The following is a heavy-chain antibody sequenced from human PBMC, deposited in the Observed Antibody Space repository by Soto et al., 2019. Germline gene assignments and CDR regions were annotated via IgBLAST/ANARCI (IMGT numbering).Heavy chain of an antibody. D-gene: IGHD3-22*01. V-gene: IGHV4-59*01. Sequence: SETLSLTCTVSGGSISSYYWSWIRQPPGKGLEWIGYIYYSGSTNYNPSLKSRVTISVDTSKNQFSLKLSFVTAADTAVYYCASSYYDSSGYYSFWGQGTLVTVSS. CDR3: ASSYYDSSGYYSF. CDR2: IYYSGST. CDR1: GGSISSYY. J-gene: IGHJ4*02.